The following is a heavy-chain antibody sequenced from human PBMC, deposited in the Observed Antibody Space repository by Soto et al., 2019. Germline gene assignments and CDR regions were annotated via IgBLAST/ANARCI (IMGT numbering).Heavy chain of an antibody. CDR3: ARINSGWGPLSPYPFDY. CDR1: GFIFSRSA. J-gene: IGHJ4*02. D-gene: IGHD6-19*01. Sequence: SLRLSCAASGFIFSRSAMNWVRQAPGEGLEWVSSISSSSSYIYYADSVKGRFTISRDNAKNSLYLQMNSLRAEDTAVYYCARINSGWGPLSPYPFDYWGQGALVTVSS. V-gene: IGHV3-21*01. CDR2: ISSSSSYI.